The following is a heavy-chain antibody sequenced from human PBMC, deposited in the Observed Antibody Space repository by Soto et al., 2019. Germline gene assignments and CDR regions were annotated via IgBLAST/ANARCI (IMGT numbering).Heavy chain of an antibody. CDR2: INHSGST. V-gene: IGHV4-34*01. Sequence: QVQLQQWGAGLLKPSETLSLTCAVYGGSFSGYYWSWIRQPPGKGLEWIGEINHSGSTNYNPSLKSRVTISVDTSKHQFSLKLSSVTAADTAVYYCARNWVVWFGGSQYGMDVWGQGTTVTVSS. CDR3: ARNWVVWFGGSQYGMDV. D-gene: IGHD3-10*01. J-gene: IGHJ6*02. CDR1: GGSFSGYY.